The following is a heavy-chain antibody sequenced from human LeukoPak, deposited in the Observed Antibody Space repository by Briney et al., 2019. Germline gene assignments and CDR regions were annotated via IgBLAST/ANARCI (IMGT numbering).Heavy chain of an antibody. D-gene: IGHD5-24*01. V-gene: IGHV3-15*01. J-gene: IGHJ4*02. Sequence: GGSLRLSCAASGFTFSNAWMSWVRQAPGKGLEWVGRIKSKTDGGTTDYAAPVKGRFTISRDDSKNTLYLQMNSLKTEDTAVYYCTTHRVGRRLQLCFDYWGQGTLVTVSS. CDR1: GFTFSNAW. CDR2: IKSKTDGGTT. CDR3: TTHRVGRRLQLCFDY.